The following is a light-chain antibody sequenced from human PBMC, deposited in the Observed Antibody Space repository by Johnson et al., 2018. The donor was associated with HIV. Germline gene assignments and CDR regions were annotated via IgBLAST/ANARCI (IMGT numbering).Light chain of an antibody. Sequence: QSVLTQPPSVSAAPGQKVTISCSGSSSNIGRNYVSWYQQLPGTAPKLLIFDNNKRPSGIPDRFSASKSGTSATLGITGLQTGDEADYYCGTWDSSLSAYVFVTGTKVTLL. CDR1: SSNIGRNY. CDR2: DNN. V-gene: IGLV1-51*01. CDR3: GTWDSSLSAYV. J-gene: IGLJ1*01.